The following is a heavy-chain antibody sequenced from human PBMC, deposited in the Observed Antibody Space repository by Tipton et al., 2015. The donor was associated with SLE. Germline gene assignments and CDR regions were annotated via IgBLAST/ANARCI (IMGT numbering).Heavy chain of an antibody. D-gene: IGHD2-15*01. CDR2: IRYDGSNE. CDR1: GFTFSSYG. V-gene: IGHV3-30*02. J-gene: IGHJ5*02. CDR3: AKDGRGTTQWFDP. Sequence: SLRLSCAASGFTFSSYGMHWVRQAPGKGLEWVTFIRYDGSNEYYVDSVKGRFTISRDNSKNTLHLQMNSLRPEDTAVCYCAKDGRGTTQWFDPGGQGTLVTVSS.